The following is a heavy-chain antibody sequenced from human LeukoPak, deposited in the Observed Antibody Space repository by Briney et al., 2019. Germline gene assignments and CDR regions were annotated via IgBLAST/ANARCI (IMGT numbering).Heavy chain of an antibody. V-gene: IGHV4-34*01. CDR1: GGSFSGYY. CDR2: INHSGST. Sequence: SETPSLTCAVYGGSFSGYYWSWIPQPPGKGLEWIGEINHSGSTSYNPSLKSRVAISIDTSKTQFSLKLSSVTAADTAVYYCARVGGYSYGRDAFDIWGQGTMVTVSS. D-gene: IGHD5-18*01. CDR3: ARVGGYSYGRDAFDI. J-gene: IGHJ3*02.